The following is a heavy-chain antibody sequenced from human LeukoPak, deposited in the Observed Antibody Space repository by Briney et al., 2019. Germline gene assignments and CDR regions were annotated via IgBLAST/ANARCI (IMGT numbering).Heavy chain of an antibody. V-gene: IGHV4-34*01. Sequence: SETLSLTRTVYGGSFSGYYWSWIRQPPGKGLEWIGEINHSGSTNYNPSLKSRVTISVDTSKNQFSLKLSSVTAADTAVYYCARVLYYYDSSGSRGLYYYYGMDVWGQGTTVTVSS. CDR2: INHSGST. D-gene: IGHD3-22*01. J-gene: IGHJ6*02. CDR1: GGSFSGYY. CDR3: ARVLYYYDSSGSRGLYYYYGMDV.